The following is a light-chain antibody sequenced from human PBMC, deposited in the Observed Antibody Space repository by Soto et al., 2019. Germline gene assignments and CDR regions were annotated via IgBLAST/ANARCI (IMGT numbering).Light chain of an antibody. V-gene: IGKV3-11*01. CDR3: QQRKNWPHT. Sequence: EIVSTQSPATLSLSPGERATLSCRASQSVSSYLSWYQQKPGQAPRLLIYDASKRATGIPGRFSGSGSGTDFTLTISSLEPEDSAVYYCQQRKNWPHTFGQGTKLEIK. J-gene: IGKJ2*01. CDR1: QSVSSY. CDR2: DAS.